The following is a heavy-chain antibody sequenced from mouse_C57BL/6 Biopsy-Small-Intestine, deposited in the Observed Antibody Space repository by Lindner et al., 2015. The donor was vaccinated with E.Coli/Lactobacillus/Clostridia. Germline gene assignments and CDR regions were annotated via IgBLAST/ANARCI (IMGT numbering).Heavy chain of an antibody. CDR3: ARHDPFDYGDYDPMELRKGNAMDY. Sequence: VQLQESGGGLVKPGGSLKLPCAASGFTFSTYAMSWVRQTPEKRLEWVAAINSNGGSTYYPDTVKDRFTISRDNAKNTLYLQISSLRSEDTALYCCARHDPFDYGDYDPMELRKGNAMDYWGQGTSVTVSS. J-gene: IGHJ4*01. V-gene: IGHV5-6-2*01. CDR1: GFTFSTYA. CDR2: INSNGGST. D-gene: IGHD2-13*01.